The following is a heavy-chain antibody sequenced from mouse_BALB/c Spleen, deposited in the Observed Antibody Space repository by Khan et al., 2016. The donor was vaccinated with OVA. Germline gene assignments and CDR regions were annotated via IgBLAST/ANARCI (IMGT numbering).Heavy chain of an antibody. J-gene: IGHJ2*01. CDR3: TRGYGIYVRYYFDY. D-gene: IGHD2-10*02. Sequence: IQLVQSGPELEKPGASVKISCKASGYSFTGYNMNWVKQSNGKSLEWIGNIDPYYGGATYNQKFKGKATLTVDKSSSTAYMQLKILTSEDAAVYCCTRGYGIYVRYYFDYWGQGTTLTVAS. CDR1: GYSFTGYN. V-gene: IGHV1S135*01. CDR2: IDPYYGGA.